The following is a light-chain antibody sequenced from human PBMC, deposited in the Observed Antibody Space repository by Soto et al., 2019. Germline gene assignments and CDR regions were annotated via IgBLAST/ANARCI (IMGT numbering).Light chain of an antibody. CDR3: SSYAGSNNLGHV. CDR1: SSDVGGYNY. Sequence: QSALTQPPSASGSPGQSVTISCTGTSSDVGGYNYVSWYQQHPGKAPKLMIDEVSKRPSGVPDRFSGSKSGNTASLTVSGLQAEDEADYYCSSYAGSNNLGHVFGTGTKVTVL. CDR2: EVS. J-gene: IGLJ1*01. V-gene: IGLV2-8*01.